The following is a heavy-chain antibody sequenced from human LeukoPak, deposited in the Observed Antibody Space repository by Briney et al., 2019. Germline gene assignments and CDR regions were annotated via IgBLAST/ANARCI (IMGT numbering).Heavy chain of an antibody. CDR3: ARAMDWNHNFDY. CDR1: GGSISSGSYY. V-gene: IGHV4-61*02. D-gene: IGHD1-1*01. CDR2: IYTSGST. Sequence: SETLSLTCTVSGGSISSGSYYWSWIRQPAGKGLEWIGRIYTSGSTNYNPSLKSRVTISVDTSKNQFSLKLSSVTAADTAVYYCARAMDWNHNFDYWGQGTLVTVSS. J-gene: IGHJ4*02.